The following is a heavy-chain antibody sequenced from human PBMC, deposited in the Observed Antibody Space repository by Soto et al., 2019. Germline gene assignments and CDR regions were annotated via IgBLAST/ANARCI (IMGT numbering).Heavy chain of an antibody. D-gene: IGHD3-22*01. CDR3: ARDRRYYDRSGYSSFDY. Sequence: SETLSLTCTVSCGSISSGGYYWSWIRQHPGKGLEWIGYIYYSGSTYYNPSLKSRVTISVDTSKNQFSLKLSSVTAADTAVYYCARDRRYYDRSGYSSFDYWGQGTLVTVSS. V-gene: IGHV4-31*03. CDR2: IYYSGST. CDR1: CGSISSGGYY. J-gene: IGHJ4*02.